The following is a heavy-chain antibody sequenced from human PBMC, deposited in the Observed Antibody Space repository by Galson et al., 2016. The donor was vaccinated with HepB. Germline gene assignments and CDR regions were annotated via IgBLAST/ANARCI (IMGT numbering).Heavy chain of an antibody. CDR1: GYTFDSYW. J-gene: IGHJ6*02. Sequence: QSGAEVKTSGESLKISCRGSGYTFDSYWIGWVRQMPGKGLEWMGIIYPGDFDTRYGPSFQGQVTISVDKSISTAYLQWSGLTASDTAIYYCTRSLTGCYDFGGAIYNYYAMDVWGQGTTVTVS. V-gene: IGHV5-51*01. CDR2: IYPGDFDT. D-gene: IGHD3-3*01. CDR3: TRSLTGCYDFGGAIYNYYAMDV.